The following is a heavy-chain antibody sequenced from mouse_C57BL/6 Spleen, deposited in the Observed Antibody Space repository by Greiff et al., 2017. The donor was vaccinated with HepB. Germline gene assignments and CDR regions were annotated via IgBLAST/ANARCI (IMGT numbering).Heavy chain of an antibody. D-gene: IGHD1-1*01. J-gene: IGHJ4*01. CDR3: ARKKGGITTVVADYYAMDY. CDR2: IDPSDSET. Sequence: QVQLQQPGAELVRPGSSVKLSCKASGYTFTSYWMHWVKQRPIQGLEWIGNIDPSDSETHYNQKFKDKATLTVDKSSSTAYMQLSSLTSEDSAVYYCARKKGGITTVVADYYAMDYWGQGTSVTVSS. V-gene: IGHV1-52*01. CDR1: GYTFTSYW.